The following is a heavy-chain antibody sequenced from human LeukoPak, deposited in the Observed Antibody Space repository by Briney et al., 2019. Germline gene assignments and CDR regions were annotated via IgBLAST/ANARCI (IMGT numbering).Heavy chain of an antibody. CDR1: GFTFSSYS. Sequence: GGSLRLSCAASGFTFSSYSMNWVRQAPGKGLEWVSSISSSSSYIYYAESVRGGFTISRDNAKNSLYLQMNSPRAEDTAVYYCARDTERYPPDFDYWGQGTLVTVSS. CDR2: ISSSSSYI. J-gene: IGHJ4*02. CDR3: ARDTERYPPDFDY. V-gene: IGHV3-21*01. D-gene: IGHD5-24*01.